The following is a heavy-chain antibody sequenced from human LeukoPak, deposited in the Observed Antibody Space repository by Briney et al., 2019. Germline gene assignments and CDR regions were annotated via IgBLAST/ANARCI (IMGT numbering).Heavy chain of an antibody. J-gene: IGHJ4*02. D-gene: IGHD6-19*01. CDR3: AKAVAGRFDY. Sequence: GGSLRLSCAASGFTFSDYAMSCVRQAPGKGLEWVSAINDGGGYTYYADSVKGRFTISRDNSKNTLYLQMHSLRAEDTAVYYCAKAVAGRFDYWGQGTLVTVSS. CDR2: INDGGGYT. CDR1: GFTFSDYA. V-gene: IGHV3-23*01.